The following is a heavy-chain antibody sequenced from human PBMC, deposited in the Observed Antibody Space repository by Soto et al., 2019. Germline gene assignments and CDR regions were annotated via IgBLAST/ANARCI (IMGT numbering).Heavy chain of an antibody. CDR3: ARVLGDDYSNPHWFDP. D-gene: IGHD4-4*01. J-gene: IGHJ5*02. CDR2: INAGNGNT. Sequence: GASVKVSCKASGYTFTSYAMHWVRQAPGQRLEWMGWINAGNGNTKYSQKFQGRVTITRDTSASTAYMELSSLRSEDTAVYYCARVLGDDYSNPHWFDPWGQGTLVTVSS. V-gene: IGHV1-3*01. CDR1: GYTFTSYA.